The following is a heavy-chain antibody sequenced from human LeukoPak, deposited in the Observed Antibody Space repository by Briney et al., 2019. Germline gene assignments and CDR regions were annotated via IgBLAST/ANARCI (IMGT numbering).Heavy chain of an antibody. CDR2: ISGSGGST. CDR3: AKGRYCSSTSCVPTDAFDI. D-gene: IGHD2-2*01. J-gene: IGHJ3*02. V-gene: IGHV3-23*01. Sequence: GGSLRLSCAASGFTFSSYAMSWVRQAPGKGLEWVSAISGSGGSTYYADSVKGRFTISRDNSKNTLHLQMNSLRAEDTAVYYCAKGRYCSSTSCVPTDAFDIWGQGTMVTVSS. CDR1: GFTFSSYA.